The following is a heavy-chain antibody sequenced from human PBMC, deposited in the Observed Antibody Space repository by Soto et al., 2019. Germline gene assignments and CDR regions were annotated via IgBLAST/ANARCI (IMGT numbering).Heavy chain of an antibody. V-gene: IGHV3-11*01. D-gene: IGHD2-15*01. CDR3: ALRGTKRSVPRIPTEY. Sequence: PGGSLRLSCAASGFTFSDYYMSWIRQAPGKGLEWVSYISSSGSTIYYADSVKGRFTISRDNAKNSLYLQMNSLRAEDTAVYYCALRGTKRSVPRIPTEYWGQGTLVTVSS. CDR1: GFTFSDYY. J-gene: IGHJ4*02. CDR2: ISSSGSTI.